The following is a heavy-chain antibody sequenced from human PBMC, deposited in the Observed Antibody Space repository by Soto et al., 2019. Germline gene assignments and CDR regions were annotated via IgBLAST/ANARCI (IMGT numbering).Heavy chain of an antibody. V-gene: IGHV2-5*02. Sequence: QITLKESGPTLVKPTQTLTLTCTFSGFSLSTSGVGVSWLRQPPEKALEWLALIYLDDENRYRPSLKSRLTITKDTSKNQVVLTMTNMDPVDTATYYCAHSNLQRSSYYSGMDVWGQGTTVTVSS. D-gene: IGHD4-4*01. CDR1: GFSLSTSGVG. CDR3: AHSNLQRSSYYSGMDV. J-gene: IGHJ6*02. CDR2: IYLDDEN.